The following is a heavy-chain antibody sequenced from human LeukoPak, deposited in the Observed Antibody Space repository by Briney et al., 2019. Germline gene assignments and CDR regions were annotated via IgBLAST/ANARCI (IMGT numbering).Heavy chain of an antibody. J-gene: IGHJ4*02. CDR2: FSGSGGST. Sequence: GGSLRLSCAASGFTFSSYAMSWVRQAPGKGLEWVSAFSGSGGSTYYADSVKGRFTISRDDSKNTLYLQMNSLRAEDTAVYYCAKVDTFDYYFDYWGQGTLVTVSS. D-gene: IGHD5-18*01. CDR1: GFTFSSYA. V-gene: IGHV3-23*01. CDR3: AKVDTFDYYFDY.